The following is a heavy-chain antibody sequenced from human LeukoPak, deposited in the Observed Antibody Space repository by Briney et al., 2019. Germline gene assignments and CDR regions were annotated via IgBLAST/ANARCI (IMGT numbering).Heavy chain of an antibody. Sequence: PSETLSLTCAVYGGSFSGYYWSWIRQPPGKGLEWIGEINHSGSTNYNPSLKSRVTISVDTSKNQFSLKLSSVTAADTAVFYCARVPTAVTYYYYMDVWGKGTTVTVSS. D-gene: IGHD4-11*01. CDR3: ARVPTAVTYYYYMDV. J-gene: IGHJ6*03. V-gene: IGHV4-34*01. CDR1: GGSFSGYY. CDR2: INHSGST.